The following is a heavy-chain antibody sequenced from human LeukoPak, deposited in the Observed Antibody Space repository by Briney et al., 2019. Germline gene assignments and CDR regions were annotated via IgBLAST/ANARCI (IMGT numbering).Heavy chain of an antibody. Sequence: GGSLRLSCAASGFTVSSTYMSWVRQAPGKGLEWVSVIYSGGSTYYADSVKGRFTISRDNSKNTLYLQMNSLRAEDTSVYYCARDSGSYGAFDIWGQGTMVTVSS. CDR1: GFTVSSTY. V-gene: IGHV3-53*01. CDR3: ARDSGSYGAFDI. D-gene: IGHD1-26*01. J-gene: IGHJ3*02. CDR2: IYSGGST.